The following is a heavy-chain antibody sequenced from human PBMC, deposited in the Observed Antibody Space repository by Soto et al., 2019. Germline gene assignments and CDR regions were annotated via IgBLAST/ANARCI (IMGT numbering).Heavy chain of an antibody. CDR1: GFTFDSYW. V-gene: IGHV3-7*01. Sequence: PGGSLRLSCAASGFTFDSYWMTWVRQAPGKGLEWLAHIKQDGGQTYYVDSVKGRFTISRDNSKNTLYLQMNSLRAEDTAVYYCARDGLYCSGGSCYYFDYWGQGTLVTVSS. D-gene: IGHD2-15*01. CDR3: ARDGLYCSGGSCYYFDY. CDR2: IKQDGGQT. J-gene: IGHJ4*02.